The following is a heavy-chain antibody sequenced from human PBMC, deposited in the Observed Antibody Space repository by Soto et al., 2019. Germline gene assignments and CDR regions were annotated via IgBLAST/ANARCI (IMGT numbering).Heavy chain of an antibody. Sequence: QITLKESGPTLVKPTQTLTLTCTFSGFSLSTSGVGVGWIRQPPGKALEWLALIYWDNDKRYSPSLKSRLTITKDTSKTQVFRTMTTMDPAYTATYYCAHSRCGGDCLQSYSSHYYYGMDVWGQGTTVTVSS. CDR3: AHSRCGGDCLQSYSSHYYYGMDV. CDR2: IYWDNDK. V-gene: IGHV2-5*02. CDR1: GFSLSTSGVG. D-gene: IGHD2-21*02. J-gene: IGHJ6*02.